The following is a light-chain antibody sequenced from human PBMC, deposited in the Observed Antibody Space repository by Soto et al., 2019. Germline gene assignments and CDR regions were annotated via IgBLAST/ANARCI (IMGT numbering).Light chain of an antibody. J-gene: IGKJ2*01. CDR3: QQSFTAPRT. CDR1: QSIGRY. V-gene: IGKV1-39*01. CDR2: DVS. Sequence: DIQMTHSPSSLSASVGDRVTVTCRASQSIGRYLNWYQQKPGKAPRLLIYDVSSLQTGVPSRFSGDESWTDFNLTISGLQLEDFATYYCQQSFTAPRTFGQGIKLEIQ.